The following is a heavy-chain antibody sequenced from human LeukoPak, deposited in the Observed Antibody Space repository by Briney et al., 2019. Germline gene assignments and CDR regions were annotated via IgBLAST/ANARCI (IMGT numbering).Heavy chain of an antibody. V-gene: IGHV4-4*07. CDR2: IYTRGS. Sequence: SETLSLTCTVSGGSISSYYWSWIRQPAGKGLEWIGRIYTRGSNYNPSLKSRVSMSVDTSKNQFSLRLSSVTAADTAVYYCARELAAAGNFDYWGQGTLVTVSS. CDR1: GGSISSYY. D-gene: IGHD6-13*01. J-gene: IGHJ4*02. CDR3: ARELAAAGNFDY.